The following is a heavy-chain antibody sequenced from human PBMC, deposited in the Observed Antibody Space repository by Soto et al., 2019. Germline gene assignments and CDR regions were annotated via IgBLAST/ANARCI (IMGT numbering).Heavy chain of an antibody. J-gene: IGHJ2*01. Sequence: EVQLVETGGGLIQPGGPLRLSCAASGFSVSSNYMSWVRQAPGKGLEWVSVIYSTGSKYYADSVKGRFIISRYNSKNKLYLEMNNLGPEDTAVYYCARSVVVVIRTFNWYFDLWGRGTLVTVSS. CDR3: ARSVVVVIRTFNWYFDL. CDR2: IYSTGSK. D-gene: IGHD3-22*01. V-gene: IGHV3-53*02. CDR1: GFSVSSNY.